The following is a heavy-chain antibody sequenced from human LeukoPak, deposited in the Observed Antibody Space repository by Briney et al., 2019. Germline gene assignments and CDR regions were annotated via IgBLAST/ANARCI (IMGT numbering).Heavy chain of an antibody. D-gene: IGHD3-22*01. CDR2: ISGSGGST. J-gene: IGHJ4*02. CDR3: AKPQVGVVVITYFDY. CDR1: GLTFDDYG. Sequence: GGSLRLSCVASGLTFDDYGMSWVRQAPGKGLEWVSAISGSGGSTYYADSVKGRFTISRDNSKNTLYLQMNSLRAEDTAVYYCAKPQVGVVVITYFDYWGQGTLVTVSS. V-gene: IGHV3-23*01.